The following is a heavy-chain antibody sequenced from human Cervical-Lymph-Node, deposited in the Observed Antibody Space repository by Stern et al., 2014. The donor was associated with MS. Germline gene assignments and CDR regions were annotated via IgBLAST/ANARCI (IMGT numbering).Heavy chain of an antibody. Sequence: QVQLVQSGAEVKKPGASVKVSCKASGYTFTSYYMHWVRQATGQGLEWMGIINPSGGSTSYAQKFQGRVTMTRDTSTSTVYMELSSLRSEDTAVYYCARVGWELLDAFDIWGQGTMVTVSS. J-gene: IGHJ3*02. CDR1: GYTFTSYY. V-gene: IGHV1-46*01. CDR2: INPSGGST. CDR3: ARVGWELLDAFDI. D-gene: IGHD1-26*01.